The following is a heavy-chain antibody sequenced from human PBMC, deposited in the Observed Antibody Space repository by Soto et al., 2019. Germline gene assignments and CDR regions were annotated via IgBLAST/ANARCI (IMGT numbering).Heavy chain of an antibody. J-gene: IGHJ4*02. CDR3: ARDAYGGSYSFDY. CDR2: IYYSGST. V-gene: IGHV4-59*01. Sequence: QVQLQESGPGLVKPSETLSLTCTVSGGSISSYYWSWIRQPPGKGLEWIGYIYYSGSTNYNPSLKSRVTISVDTSKNQFSLKLSSVTAADTAVYYCARDAYGGSYSFDYWGQGTLVTVSS. D-gene: IGHD1-26*01. CDR1: GGSISSYY.